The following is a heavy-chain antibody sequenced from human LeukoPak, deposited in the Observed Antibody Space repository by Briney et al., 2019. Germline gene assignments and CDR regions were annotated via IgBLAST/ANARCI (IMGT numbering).Heavy chain of an antibody. CDR2: INPNSGGT. CDR3: ARQAAAGPTNYYYGMNV. CDR1: GYTFTGYY. J-gene: IGHJ6*02. V-gene: IGHV1-2*02. D-gene: IGHD6-13*01. Sequence: GASVKASCKASGYTFTGYYMHWVRQAPGQGLEWMGWINPNSGGTNYAQKFQGRVTMTRDTSISTAYMELSRLRSDDTAVYYCARQAAAGPTNYYYGMNVWGQGTTVTVSS.